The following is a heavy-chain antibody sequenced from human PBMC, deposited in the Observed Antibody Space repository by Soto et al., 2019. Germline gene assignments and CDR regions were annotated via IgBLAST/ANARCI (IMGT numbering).Heavy chain of an antibody. D-gene: IGHD6-6*01. CDR2: ISAYNGNT. Sequence: ASVKVSCKASGYTFTSYGISWVRQAPGQGLEWMGWISAYNGNTNYAQKLQGRVTMTTDTSTSTAYMELRSLRSDDTAVYYCARLEYSCSRLGDWFDLWGQATLVTISS. CDR3: ARLEYSCSRLGDWFDL. CDR1: GYTFTSYG. V-gene: IGHV1-18*01. J-gene: IGHJ5*02.